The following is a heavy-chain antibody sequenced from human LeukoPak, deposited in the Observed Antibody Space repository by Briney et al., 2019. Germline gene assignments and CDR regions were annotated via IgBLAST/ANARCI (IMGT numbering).Heavy chain of an antibody. V-gene: IGHV4-34*01. CDR2: INHSGST. J-gene: IGHJ4*02. D-gene: IGHD2-15*01. CDR3: VRGCSAGSCYGEY. Sequence: SETLSLTCAVYGGSLSGYYWSWIRQPPGKGLEWIGEINHSGSTNYSPSLKSRVTISVDKSKNQFSLNVNSVTAADTAVYYCVRGCSAGSCYGEYWGQGTLVTVSS. CDR1: GGSLSGYY.